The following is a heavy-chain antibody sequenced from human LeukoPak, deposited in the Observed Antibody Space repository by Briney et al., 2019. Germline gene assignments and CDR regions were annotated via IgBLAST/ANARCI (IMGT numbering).Heavy chain of an antibody. D-gene: IGHD3-22*01. CDR3: ARGRGYYDSSGYYSLNYYYYYMDV. V-gene: IGHV4-34*01. CDR2: INHSGST. Sequence: PSETLSLTCAVYGGSFSGYYWSWIRQPPGKGLEWVGEINHSGSTNYNLSLKSRVTISVDTSKNQFSLKLSSVTAADTAVYYCARGRGYYDSSGYYSLNYYYYYMDVWGKGTTVTVSS. CDR1: GGSFSGYY. J-gene: IGHJ6*03.